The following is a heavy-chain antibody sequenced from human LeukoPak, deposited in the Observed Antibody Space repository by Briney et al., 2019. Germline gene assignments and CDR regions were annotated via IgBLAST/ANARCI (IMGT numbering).Heavy chain of an antibody. J-gene: IGHJ4*02. CDR2: ISWNSGSI. D-gene: IGHD2-2*01. Sequence: PGRSLRPSCAASGFTFDDYAMHWVRQAPGKGLEWVSGISWNSGSIGYADSVKGRFTISRDNAKNSLYLQMNSLRAEDTALYYCAKGGYCSSTSCYFDYWGQGTLVTVSS. CDR3: AKGGYCSSTSCYFDY. V-gene: IGHV3-9*01. CDR1: GFTFDDYA.